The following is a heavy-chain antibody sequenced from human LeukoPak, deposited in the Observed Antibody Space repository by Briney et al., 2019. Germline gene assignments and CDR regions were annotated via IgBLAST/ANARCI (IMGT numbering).Heavy chain of an antibody. CDR1: GFTFSSYG. CDR2: IWYDGSQK. D-gene: IGHD3-16*01. CDR3: ARWGTAASIDY. Sequence: GRSLRLSCAASGFTFSSYGMHWVRQAPGKGLEWVAVIWYDGSQKYCADSVKGRFTISRDNSKNTVYLQMNSLRAEDTAVYYCARWGTAASIDYWGQGTLVTVSS. V-gene: IGHV3-33*01. J-gene: IGHJ4*02.